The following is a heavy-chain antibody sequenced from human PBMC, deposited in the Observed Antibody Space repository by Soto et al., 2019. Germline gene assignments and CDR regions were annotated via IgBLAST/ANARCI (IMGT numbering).Heavy chain of an antibody. D-gene: IGHD3-10*01. CDR1: GFTFSSYG. J-gene: IGHJ4*02. V-gene: IGHV3-30*18. Sequence: QVQLVESGGGVVQPGRSLRLSCAASGFTFSSYGMHWVRQAPGKGLEWVAVISYDGSNKYYADSVKGRFTISRDNSTNTLYLQMNSLRAEDTAVYYCAKEASGKDIWFGELLPDYWGQGTLVTVSS. CDR3: AKEASGKDIWFGELLPDY. CDR2: ISYDGSNK.